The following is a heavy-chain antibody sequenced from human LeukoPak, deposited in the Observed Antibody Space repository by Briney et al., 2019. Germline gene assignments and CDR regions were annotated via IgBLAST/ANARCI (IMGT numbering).Heavy chain of an antibody. D-gene: IGHD3-22*01. CDR3: ARHEAGYYPDYFDY. CDR1: DGSISSYY. Sequence: SETLSLTCTVSDGSISSYYWSWIRQPPGKGLEWIGYIYTSGSTNYNPSLKSRVTISVDTSKNQFSLKLSSVTAADTAVYYCARHEAGYYPDYFDYWGQGTLVTVSS. V-gene: IGHV4-4*09. J-gene: IGHJ4*02. CDR2: IYTSGST.